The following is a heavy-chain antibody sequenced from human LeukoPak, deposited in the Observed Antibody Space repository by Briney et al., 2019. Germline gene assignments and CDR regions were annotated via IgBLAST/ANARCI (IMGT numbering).Heavy chain of an antibody. D-gene: IGHD3-22*01. Sequence: PSETLSLTCTVSGGSISSYYWSWIRQPAGKGLEWIGRIYTSGSTNYNPSLKSRVTMSVDTSKNKFSLKLSSVTAADTAVYYCAREWVVVITDPWWYFDLWGRGTLVTVSS. J-gene: IGHJ2*01. V-gene: IGHV4-4*07. CDR3: AREWVVVITDPWWYFDL. CDR2: IYTSGST. CDR1: GGSISSYY.